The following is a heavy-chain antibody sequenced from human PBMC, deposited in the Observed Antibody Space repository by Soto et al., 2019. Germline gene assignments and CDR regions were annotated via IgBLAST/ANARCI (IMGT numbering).Heavy chain of an antibody. CDR3: ARGEYYYDSRGYPWPIEGYFNE. D-gene: IGHD3-22*01. CDR2: ISSSSSYI. CDR1: VFTFSSYS. Sequence: PVGSLRLSCASSVFTFSSYSMNCVRHSPGKWLEWVSSISSSSSYIYYADSVKGRFTISRDNAKNSLYLQMNSLRAEDTAVYYWARGEYYYDSRGYPWPIEGYFNEWGEGTLVTVSS. V-gene: IGHV3-21*01. J-gene: IGHJ1*01.